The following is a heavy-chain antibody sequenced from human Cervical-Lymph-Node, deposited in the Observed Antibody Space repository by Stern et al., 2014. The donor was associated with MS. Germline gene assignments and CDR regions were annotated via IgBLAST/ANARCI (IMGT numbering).Heavy chain of an antibody. D-gene: IGHD2-15*01. J-gene: IGHJ5*02. CDR3: ARDSGSGGSVDTNWFDP. Sequence: QLQLQESGPGLVKPSQTLSLTCTVSGASISSGGYYWSWIRQPPGKGLEGSGSVYYRGNSYYNPSLKNRATISLDMSKDQFSLRLSSVTVADTAMYYCARDSGSGGSVDTNWFDPWGQGTLVTVSS. V-gene: IGHV4-31*03. CDR1: GASISSGGYY. CDR2: VYYRGNS.